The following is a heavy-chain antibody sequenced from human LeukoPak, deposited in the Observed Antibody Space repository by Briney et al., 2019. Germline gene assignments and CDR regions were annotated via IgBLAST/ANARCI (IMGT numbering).Heavy chain of an antibody. V-gene: IGHV1-3*01. J-gene: IGHJ4*02. Sequence: ASVKVSCKASGYSFGDYAIHWVRQAPGQRLEWMGWINAGNGKTKYSQNFQARVTITRDRSASTAYMELSSLRSEDTSVYYCARGRWTATETTYYLDYWGQGTLSPSPQ. CDR1: GYSFGDYA. CDR3: ARGRWTATETTYYLDY. D-gene: IGHD4-17*01. CDR2: INAGNGKT.